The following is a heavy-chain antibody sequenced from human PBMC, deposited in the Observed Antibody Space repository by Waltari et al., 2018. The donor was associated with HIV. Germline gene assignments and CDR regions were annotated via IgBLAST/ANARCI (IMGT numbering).Heavy chain of an antibody. J-gene: IGHJ4*02. V-gene: IGHV4-34*01. Sequence: QVQLQQWGAGLLKPSETLSLTCAVDGGSFSGYYWSWIRQPPGKGLEGIGEINHSGSTNYNPSLKSRVTISVDTSKNQFSLKLSSVTAADTAVYYCAGSGGFILDYWGQGTLVTVSS. CDR1: GGSFSGYY. D-gene: IGHD3-16*01. CDR3: AGSGGFILDY. CDR2: INHSGST.